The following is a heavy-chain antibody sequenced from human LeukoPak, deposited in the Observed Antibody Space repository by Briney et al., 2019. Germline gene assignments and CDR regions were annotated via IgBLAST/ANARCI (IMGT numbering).Heavy chain of an antibody. CDR3: ARDQYRLLSIAARLRWFDP. CDR2: IKQDGSEK. J-gene: IGHJ5*02. D-gene: IGHD6-6*01. V-gene: IGHV3-7*01. Sequence: GGSLRLSCAASGFTFSSYWMRWVRQAPGKGLEWVANIKQDGSEKYYVDSVKGRFTISRDNAKNSLYLQMNSLRAEDTGVYYCARDQYRLLSIAARLRWFDPWGQGTLVTVSS. CDR1: GFTFSSYW.